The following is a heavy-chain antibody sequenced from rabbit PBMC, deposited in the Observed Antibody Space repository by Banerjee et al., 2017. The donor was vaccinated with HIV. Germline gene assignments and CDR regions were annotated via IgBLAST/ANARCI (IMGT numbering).Heavy chain of an antibody. Sequence: QSLEESGGDLVKPGASLTLTCKASGFTLSSSYWICWVRQAPGKGLEWIGCIYAGSSGSTWYASWARGRFTISKTSSTTVTLQMTSLTAADTATYFCARDFGTYVVSDYNYNLWGQGTLVTVS. J-gene: IGHJ4*01. CDR1: GFTLSSSYW. CDR2: IYAGSSGST. CDR3: ARDFGTYVVSDYNYNL. V-gene: IGHV1S40*01. D-gene: IGHD6-1*01.